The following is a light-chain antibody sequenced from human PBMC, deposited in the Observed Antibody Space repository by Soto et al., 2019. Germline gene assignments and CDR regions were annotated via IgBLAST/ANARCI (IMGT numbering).Light chain of an antibody. Sequence: QSALTQPRSVSGSPGQSVTISCTGTSSDVGGYKYVSWYQQHPGKAPKLMIYDVSKWPSGVPDRFSGSKSGNTASLTISGLQAEDEADYYCCSYAGTYTFVFGGGTKVTVL. V-gene: IGLV2-11*01. CDR3: CSYAGTYTFV. J-gene: IGLJ2*01. CDR2: DVS. CDR1: SSDVGGYKY.